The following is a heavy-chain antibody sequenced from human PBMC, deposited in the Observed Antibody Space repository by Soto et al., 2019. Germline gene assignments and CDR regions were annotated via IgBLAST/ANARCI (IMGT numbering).Heavy chain of an antibody. CDR3: GRRRSSCLLFDP. CDR2: IFSNDEN. J-gene: IGHJ5*02. Sequence: QVTLKESGPVLVKPTETLTLTCTVSGFSLSNARIGVSCIRQPPGKALEWLAHIFSNDENSYSTSLKSRVNISKDTSKSLVVLSMTNMDPVDTATYYCGRRRSSCLLFDPWGQGTLVTVSS. V-gene: IGHV2-26*01. CDR1: GFSLSNARIG. D-gene: IGHD6-13*01.